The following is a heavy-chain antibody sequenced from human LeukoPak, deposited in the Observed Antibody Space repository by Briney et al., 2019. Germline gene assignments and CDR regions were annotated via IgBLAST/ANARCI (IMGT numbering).Heavy chain of an antibody. J-gene: IGHJ4*02. CDR3: ARVGQDSRTYYDFWSGSPPLDY. CDR1: GYTFTSYG. Sequence: ASVKVSCKASGYTFTSYGISWVRQAPGQGLEWMGWISAYNGNTNYAQKLQGRVTMTTDTSTSTAYMELRSLRSDDTAVYYCARVGQDSRTYYDFWSGSPPLDYWGQGTLVTVSS. CDR2: ISAYNGNT. V-gene: IGHV1-18*01. D-gene: IGHD3-3*01.